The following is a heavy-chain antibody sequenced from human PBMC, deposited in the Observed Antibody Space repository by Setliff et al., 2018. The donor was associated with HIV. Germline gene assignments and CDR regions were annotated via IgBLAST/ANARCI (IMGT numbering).Heavy chain of an antibody. J-gene: IGHJ5*02. D-gene: IGHD6-19*01. Sequence: PSETLSLTCTVSGGSISIGSFYWSWIRQPAGKGPEWLGHVYTSGNTYYGPSLASRVAISLDRSKNQFSLKLDSVTAADTALYFCARGRGAWFEGSWFDPWGRGILVTVSS. CDR3: ARGRGAWFEGSWFDP. V-gene: IGHV4-61*09. CDR2: VYTSGNT. CDR1: GGSISIGSFY.